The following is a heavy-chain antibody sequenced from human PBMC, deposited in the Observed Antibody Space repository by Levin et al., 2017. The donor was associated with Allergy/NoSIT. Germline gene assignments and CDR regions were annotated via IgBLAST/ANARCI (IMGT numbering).Heavy chain of an antibody. J-gene: IGHJ4*02. Sequence: GVSLKISCAASGFTFSIYWMHWVRQAPGKGLVWVSRISLDGTSTSYADSVKGRFTISRDNAKNTLYLQMNSLRAEDTAVYYCARDSGSYSGYWGQGTLVTVSS. V-gene: IGHV3-74*01. D-gene: IGHD1-26*01. CDR1: GFTFSIYW. CDR3: ARDSGSYSGY. CDR2: ISLDGTST.